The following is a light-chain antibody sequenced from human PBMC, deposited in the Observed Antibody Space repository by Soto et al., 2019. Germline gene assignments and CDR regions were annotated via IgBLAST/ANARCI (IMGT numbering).Light chain of an antibody. CDR2: DVT. CDR3: SSYTSSSTPYV. V-gene: IGLV2-14*01. CDR1: SSDVGGYNY. Sequence: QSVLTQPASVSGSPGQSITISCTGTSSDVGGYNYVSWYQQHPVKAPKLMIYDVTNRPSGVSDRFSGSKSGNTASLTISGLQAEDEADHCCSSYTSSSTPYVFGTGTKVTVL. J-gene: IGLJ1*01.